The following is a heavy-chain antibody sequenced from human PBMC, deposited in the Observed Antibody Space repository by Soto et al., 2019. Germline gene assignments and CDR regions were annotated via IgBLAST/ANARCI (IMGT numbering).Heavy chain of an antibody. CDR2: ISPGSRYP. CDR1: GFTFDDYY. J-gene: IGHJ5*02. Sequence: GGSLRLSCAGSGFTFDDYYMSCIRQAPGKGLEWLSYISPGSRYPAYADSVKGRFTISRDNAKRSLYLQMMSLTAEDTAIYYCVRGGGGGLFDPCGQGTILTVFS. V-gene: IGHV3-11*06. D-gene: IGHD2-15*01. CDR3: VRGGGGGLFDP.